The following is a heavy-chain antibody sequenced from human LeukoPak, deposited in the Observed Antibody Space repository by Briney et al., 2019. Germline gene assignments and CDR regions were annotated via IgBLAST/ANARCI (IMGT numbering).Heavy chain of an antibody. Sequence: SETLSLTCTVSGGSISSSSYYWAWIRQPPGTGLEWIGSIYYSGSTYYNPSLKSRVTISVDTSKNQFSLKLSSVTAADTAVYHCARVVTTSGFHFDYWGQGTLVTVSS. V-gene: IGHV4-39*01. J-gene: IGHJ4*02. CDR1: GGSISSSSYY. D-gene: IGHD5-12*01. CDR3: ARVVTTSGFHFDY. CDR2: IYYSGST.